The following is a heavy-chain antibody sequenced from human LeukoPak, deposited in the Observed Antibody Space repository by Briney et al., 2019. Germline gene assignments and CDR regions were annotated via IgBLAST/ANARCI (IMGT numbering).Heavy chain of an antibody. D-gene: IGHD3-10*01. CDR1: GGSISNYY. J-gene: IGHJ6*03. Sequence: PSETLSLTCTVSGGSISNYYWSWIRQPPGKGLEWIGYIHYSVSTNYNPSLKSRVTISVDTSKNQFSLNLSSVTAADTAVYYCARKEFYSYYMDVWGKGTTVTISS. V-gene: IGHV4-59*01. CDR3: ARKEFYSYYMDV. CDR2: IHYSVST.